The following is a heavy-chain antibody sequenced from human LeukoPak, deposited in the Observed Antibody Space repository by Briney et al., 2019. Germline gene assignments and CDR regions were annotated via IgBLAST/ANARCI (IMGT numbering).Heavy chain of an antibody. V-gene: IGHV3-23*01. CDR2: VIGNNART. D-gene: IGHD5-24*01. Sequence: GGSLRLSCATSGFSFSTYAMNWVRQAPGQGLEWVSIVIGNNARTDYADSVKGRFTISKDNSKDTLYLQMNGLRVEGTAVYYCAKDRKPDGLYNFDYWGQGTLVIVSS. CDR3: AKDRKPDGLYNFDY. J-gene: IGHJ4*02. CDR1: GFSFSTYA.